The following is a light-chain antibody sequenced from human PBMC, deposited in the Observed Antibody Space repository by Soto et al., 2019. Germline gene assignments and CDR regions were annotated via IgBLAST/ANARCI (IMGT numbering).Light chain of an antibody. CDR3: SSYTGGRTYWV. V-gene: IGLV2-14*01. CDR2: EVT. J-gene: IGLJ3*02. Sequence: QSVLTQPASVSGSPGQSITIACTGTSSDIGGYIYVSWYQQHPGKAPRLIIYEVTNRPSGVSDRFSGSKSGNTASLTISGLQAEDEADYHCSSYTGGRTYWVFGGGTKLTVL. CDR1: SSDIGGYIY.